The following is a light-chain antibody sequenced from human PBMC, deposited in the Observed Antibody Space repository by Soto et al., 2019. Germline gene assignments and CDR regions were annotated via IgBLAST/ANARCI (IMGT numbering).Light chain of an antibody. V-gene: IGLV1-44*01. CDR1: SSNIESNT. CDR2: NNS. Sequence: QAVVTQPPSASGTPGQRVTISCSGSSSNIESNTVNWYQQLPGTAPKLLIYNNSQRPSGVPDRFSGSKSGTSASLAISGLQSEDEADYYCAAWDDSLNGWVFGGGTKVTVL. CDR3: AAWDDSLNGWV. J-gene: IGLJ3*02.